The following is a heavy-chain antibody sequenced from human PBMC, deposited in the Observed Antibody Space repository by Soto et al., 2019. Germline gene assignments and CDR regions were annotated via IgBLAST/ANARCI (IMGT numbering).Heavy chain of an antibody. CDR3: AKDFFPIFEVTPRQYNGFDP. CDR2: INWNGGST. CDR1: GFTFDDYG. J-gene: IGHJ5*02. Sequence: PGGSQRLSCAAFGFTFDDYGMSWVLQAPGKGLEWVSGINWNGGSTGYADSVKGRITISRDNAKNSLYLQMNSLRAEDTALYYCAKDFFPIFEVTPRQYNGFDPWGQGTLVTVSS. D-gene: IGHD3-3*01. V-gene: IGHV3-20*04.